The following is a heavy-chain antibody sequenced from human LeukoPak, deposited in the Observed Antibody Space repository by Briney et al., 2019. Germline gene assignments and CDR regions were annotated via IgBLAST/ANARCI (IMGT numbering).Heavy chain of an antibody. Sequence: SQTLSLTCAISGDSVSSNSAAWNWIRQSPSRGLEWLGRTYYRSKWYNDYAVSVKSRITINPDTSKNQFSLQLNSVTPEDTAVYYCARHAPPRCGGDCGITYFDYWGQGTLVTVSS. CDR2: TYYRSKWYN. D-gene: IGHD2-21*02. V-gene: IGHV6-1*01. CDR3: ARHAPPRCGGDCGITYFDY. CDR1: GDSVSSNSAA. J-gene: IGHJ4*02.